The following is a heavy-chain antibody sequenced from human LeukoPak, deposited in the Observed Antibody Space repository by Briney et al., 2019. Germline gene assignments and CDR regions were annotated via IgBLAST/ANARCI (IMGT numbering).Heavy chain of an antibody. J-gene: IGHJ4*02. V-gene: IGHV4-34*01. CDR1: GGSFSGYY. CDR3: ARAYGYSLSFDY. D-gene: IGHD3-16*02. Sequence: SETLSLTCAVYGGSFSGYYWNWIRQPPGKGLEWIGEINHSGSTNYNPSLKSRVTMSVDTSKNQFSPKLSSVTAADTAVYYCARAYGYSLSFDYWGQGTLVTVSS. CDR2: INHSGST.